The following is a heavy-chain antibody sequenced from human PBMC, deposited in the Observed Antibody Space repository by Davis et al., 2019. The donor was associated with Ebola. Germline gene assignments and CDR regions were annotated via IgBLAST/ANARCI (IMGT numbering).Heavy chain of an antibody. J-gene: IGHJ4*02. CDR2: ISASGGST. Sequence: GSLRLSCVGSGFTFSRFAASWVRQAPKEGLEWVSTISASGGSTYYAESVEGRFIISRDNSKNTVFLQMNSLRADDSAIYYCIKGPARALLENWGQGTLVTVSS. CDR3: IKGPARALLEN. D-gene: IGHD1-1*01. CDR1: GFTFSRFA. V-gene: IGHV3-23*01.